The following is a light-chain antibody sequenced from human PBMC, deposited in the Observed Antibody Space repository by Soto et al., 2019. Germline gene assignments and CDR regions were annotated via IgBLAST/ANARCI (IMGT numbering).Light chain of an antibody. J-gene: IGKJ4*01. CDR3: LQHNSYPLT. CDR1: QSVSSN. Sequence: EIVMTQSPAPLSVSQGERATLSCRASQSVSSNLAWYQQKPGQAPRLLIYGASTRATGIPARFSGSGSGTDFTLTISSRQPEDFATDCCLQHNSYPLTFGGGTKVAIK. V-gene: IGKV3-15*01. CDR2: GAS.